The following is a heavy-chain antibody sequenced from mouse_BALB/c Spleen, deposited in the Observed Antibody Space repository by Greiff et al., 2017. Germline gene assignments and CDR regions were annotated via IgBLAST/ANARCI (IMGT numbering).Heavy chain of an antibody. CDR2: ISSGSSTI. D-gene: IGHD2-10*02. CDR1: GFTFSSFG. Sequence: EVQRVESGGGLVQPGGSRKLSCAASGFTFSSFGMHWVRQAPEKGLEWVAYISSGSSTIYYADTVKGRFTISRDNPKNTLFLQMTSLMSEDTAMYYCARSGYGKGLMDYWGQGTSVTVSS. CDR3: ARSGYGKGLMDY. J-gene: IGHJ4*01. V-gene: IGHV5-17*02.